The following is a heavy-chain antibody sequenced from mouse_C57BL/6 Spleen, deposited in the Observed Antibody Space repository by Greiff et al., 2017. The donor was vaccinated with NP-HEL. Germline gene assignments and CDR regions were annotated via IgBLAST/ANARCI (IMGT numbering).Heavy chain of an antibody. J-gene: IGHJ4*01. D-gene: IGHD4-1*01. CDR3: ARELGLDYAMDY. Sequence: QVQLQQSGAELVKPGASVKISCKASGYTFTDYYINWMKQRPGPGLEWIGKIGPGSGSTYYNEKFKGKATLTADKSSSTAYMQLSRQTSEESDVSICARELGLDYAMDYWGKGTSVTVSS. CDR1: GYTFTDYY. CDR2: IGPGSGST. V-gene: IGHV1-77*01.